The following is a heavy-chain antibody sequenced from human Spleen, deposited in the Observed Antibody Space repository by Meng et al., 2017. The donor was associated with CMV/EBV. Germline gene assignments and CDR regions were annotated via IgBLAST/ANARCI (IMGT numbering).Heavy chain of an antibody. V-gene: IGHV1-69*05. J-gene: IGHJ6*02. D-gene: IGHD2-2*02. CDR3: ARDRTGDCSSTSCYNYYYYYGMDV. Sequence: MSWVRQAPGQGLEWMGGIIPIFATTNYAQKFQGRVTITTDESTSTVYMELSSLRSEDTAVYYCARDRTGDCSSTSCYNYYYYYGMDVWGQGTTVTVSS. CDR2: IIPIFATT.